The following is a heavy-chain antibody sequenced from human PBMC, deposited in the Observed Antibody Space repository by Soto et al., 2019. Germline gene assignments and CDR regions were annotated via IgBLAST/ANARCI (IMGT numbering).Heavy chain of an antibody. CDR2: IWYDGSNK. Sequence: GGSLRLSCAASGFTVSTKYMSWVRQAPGKGLEWVAVIWYDGSNKYYADSVKGRFTISRDNSKNTLYLQMNSLRAEDTAVYYCARDPQNRYYVYIWGSYRPQGWLDPWGQGTLVTVSS. D-gene: IGHD3-16*02. V-gene: IGHV3-33*08. CDR3: ARDPQNRYYVYIWGSYRPQGWLDP. J-gene: IGHJ5*02. CDR1: GFTVSTKY.